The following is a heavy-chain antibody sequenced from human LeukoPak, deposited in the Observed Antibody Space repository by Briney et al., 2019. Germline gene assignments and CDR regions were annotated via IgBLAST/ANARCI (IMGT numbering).Heavy chain of an antibody. V-gene: IGHV3-66*02. J-gene: IGHJ6*02. Sequence: GGSLRLSCAASGFTVSSNYMSWVRRAPGKGLEWVSVIYSGGSTYYADSVKGRFTISRDNSKNTLYLQMNSLRAEDTAVYYCARGAKWANYYYYGMDVWGQGTTVTVSS. CDR3: ARGAKWANYYYYGMDV. CDR2: IYSGGST. CDR1: GFTVSSNY. D-gene: IGHD2-8*01.